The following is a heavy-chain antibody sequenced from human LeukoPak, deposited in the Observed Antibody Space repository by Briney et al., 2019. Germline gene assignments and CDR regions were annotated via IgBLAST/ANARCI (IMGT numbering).Heavy chain of an antibody. J-gene: IGHJ6*02. CDR3: ARGEAARRGDYYYGMDV. D-gene: IGHD6-6*01. V-gene: IGHV1-69*01. Sequence: PIFGTANYAQKFQGRVTITADESTSTAYMELSSLRSEDTAVYYCARGEAARRGDYYYGMDVWGQGTTVTVSS. CDR2: PIFGTA.